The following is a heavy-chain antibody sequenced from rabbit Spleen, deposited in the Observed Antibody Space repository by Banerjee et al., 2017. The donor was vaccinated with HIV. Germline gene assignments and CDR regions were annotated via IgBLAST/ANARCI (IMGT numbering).Heavy chain of an antibody. J-gene: IGHJ4*01. D-gene: IGHD7-1*01. V-gene: IGHV1S45*01. CDR1: GLDFSGYYY. CDR2: IYTGSSGST. Sequence: QEQLVEYEGDLVQPEGSLTLTCKASGLDFSGYYYICWVRQAPGKGLEWIACIYTGSSGSTYYASWVNGRFTISKTSSTTVTLQMTSLTAADTATYFCARRDGGYGAAIVLWGPGTLVTVS. CDR3: ARRDGGYGAAIVL.